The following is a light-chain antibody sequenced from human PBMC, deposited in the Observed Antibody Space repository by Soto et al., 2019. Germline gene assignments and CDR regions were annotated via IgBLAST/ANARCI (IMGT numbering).Light chain of an antibody. CDR2: GAS. CDR1: QSVSSN. Sequence: EIVMTQSPARLSVSSVERATLSCRASQSVSSNLAWYQQKPGQAPRLLIYGASTRATGIPARFSGSGSGTEFTLTISSLQPDDIATYYCQQCHRYLTFGQGTKVDIK. V-gene: IGKV3-15*01. J-gene: IGKJ1*01. CDR3: QQCHRYLT.